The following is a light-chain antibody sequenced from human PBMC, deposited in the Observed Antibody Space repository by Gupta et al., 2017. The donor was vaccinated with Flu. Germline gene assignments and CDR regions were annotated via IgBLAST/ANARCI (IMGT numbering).Light chain of an antibody. J-gene: IGLJ3*02. V-gene: IGLV2-14*01. CDR3: SSYTSSSTQVFLV. CDR2: EVS. CDR1: SSDVGGYNY. Sequence: QSALTQPASVSGSPGQSITISCSGTSSDVGGYNYVSWYQQHPGKAPKLMIYEVSTRPSGVSNRFSGSKSGNTASLTISGLQAEDEADYYCSSYTSSSTQVFLVFGGGTKLTVL.